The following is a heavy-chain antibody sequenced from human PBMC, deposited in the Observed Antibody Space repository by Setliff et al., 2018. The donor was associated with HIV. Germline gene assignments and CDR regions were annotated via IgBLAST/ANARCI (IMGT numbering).Heavy chain of an antibody. D-gene: IGHD6-19*01. CDR2: IYTSGST. V-gene: IGHV4-4*08. CDR3: ARGGAVAGTGYYYYMDV. Sequence: PSETLSLTCTLSGGSMSSYYGTWIRQPPGKGLEWIGYIYTSGSTNYNPSLKSRVTISVDTSKNQFSLKLSSVTAADTAVYYCARGGAVAGTGYYYYMDVWGKGTTVTVSS. J-gene: IGHJ6*03. CDR1: GGSMSSYY.